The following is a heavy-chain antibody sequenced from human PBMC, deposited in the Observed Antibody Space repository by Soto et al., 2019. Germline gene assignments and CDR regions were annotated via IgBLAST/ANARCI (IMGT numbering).Heavy chain of an antibody. Sequence: EVQLLESGGDLVQPGGSLRLSCAASGFTFSSYAMSWVRQAPGKGLEWVSAISDSGGSTYYADSVKGRFTISRDNSKNTLYLQMNSLRAEDAAVYYCAKAPSSSWWPFDYWGQGTLVTVSS. V-gene: IGHV3-23*01. J-gene: IGHJ4*02. CDR1: GFTFSSYA. CDR2: ISDSGGST. D-gene: IGHD6-13*01. CDR3: AKAPSSSWWPFDY.